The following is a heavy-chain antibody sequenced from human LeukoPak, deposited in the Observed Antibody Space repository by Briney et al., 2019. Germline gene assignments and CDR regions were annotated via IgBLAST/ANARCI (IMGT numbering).Heavy chain of an antibody. CDR2: IYYSGST. D-gene: IGHD3-10*01. V-gene: IGHV4-39*07. CDR3: ARADTMVRGVITL. J-gene: IGHJ4*02. CDR1: GGSISSSSYY. Sequence: SETLSLTCTVSGGSISSSSYYWGWIRQPPGKGLEWIGSIYYSGSTYYNPSPKSRVTISVDTSKNQFSLKLSSVTAADTAVYYCARADTMVRGVITLWGQGTLVTVSS.